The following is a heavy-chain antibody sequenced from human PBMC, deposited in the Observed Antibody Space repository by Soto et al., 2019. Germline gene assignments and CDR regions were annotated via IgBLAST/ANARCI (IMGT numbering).Heavy chain of an antibody. J-gene: IGHJ4*02. Sequence: PSETLSPTCAVYGGSFIGYYWSWIRQPPGKGLEWIGEINHSGSTNYNPSLKSRVTISVDTSKNQFSLKLSSVTAADTAVYYCASGYSSSWRGWSFDYWGQGTLVTVSS. D-gene: IGHD6-13*01. V-gene: IGHV4-34*01. CDR3: ASGYSSSWRGWSFDY. CDR1: GGSFIGYY. CDR2: INHSGST.